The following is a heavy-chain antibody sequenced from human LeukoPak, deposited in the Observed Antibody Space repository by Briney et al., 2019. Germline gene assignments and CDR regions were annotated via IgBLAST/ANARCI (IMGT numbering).Heavy chain of an antibody. D-gene: IGHD1-26*01. CDR1: GFTFSSYG. CDR3: ARVIYSGAYLDY. Sequence: GGSLRLSCAVSGFTFSSYGMNWVRQAPGKGLEWISYISSGSHNIFYADSVKGRFTMSRDNAKNSLYLQMNSLRAEDTAVYYCARVIYSGAYLDYWGQGTLVTVSS. CDR2: ISSGSHNI. V-gene: IGHV3-48*01. J-gene: IGHJ4*02.